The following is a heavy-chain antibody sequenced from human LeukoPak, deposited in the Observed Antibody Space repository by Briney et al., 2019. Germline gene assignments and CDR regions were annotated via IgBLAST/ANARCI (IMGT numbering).Heavy chain of an antibody. CDR2: IYPRDGST. CDR1: GYTFTNNY. CDR3: ARAGREYYYDSSGYSTRPDY. J-gene: IGHJ4*02. V-gene: IGHV1-46*01. Sequence: ASVKVSCKASGYTFTNNYLHWVRQAPGQGLEWMGMIYPRDGSTSYAQNFQGRVTVTRDTSTTTVHMELRGLRSEDTAVYYCARAGREYYYDSSGYSTRPDYWGQGTLVTVSS. D-gene: IGHD3-22*01.